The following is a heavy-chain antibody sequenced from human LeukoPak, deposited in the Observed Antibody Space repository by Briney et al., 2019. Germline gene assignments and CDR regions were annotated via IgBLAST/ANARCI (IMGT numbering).Heavy chain of an antibody. CDR2: INPSDGSR. D-gene: IGHD6-19*01. CDR1: GYTFTNYY. V-gene: IGHV1-46*01. J-gene: IGHJ4*02. CDR3: VRAYNREAVTGPTNAPFDY. Sequence: GAPVKISCKASGYTFTNYYMHWVRQAPGQGLEWMGIINPSDGSRSYAQKFQGRVTMTRDTSKSTVYMELSSLRSEDTAAYYCVRAYNREAVTGPTNAPFDYWGQGTLVPVSS.